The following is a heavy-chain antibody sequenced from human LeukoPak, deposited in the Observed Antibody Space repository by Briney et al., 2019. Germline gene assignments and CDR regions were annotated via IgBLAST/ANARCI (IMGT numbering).Heavy chain of an antibody. CDR2: ISSIGSTI. D-gene: IGHD2-15*01. CDR1: GFTFSDYY. CDR3: ARDYERYCSGGGCPLFDY. V-gene: IGHV3-11*04. J-gene: IGHJ4*02. Sequence: GGSLRLSCAASGFTFSDYYMSWIRQAPGKGLEWISYISSIGSTIYYTDSVKGRFTISRDNAKNSLYLQMNSLRAEDTAVYYCARDYERYCSGGGCPLFDYWGQGTLVTVSS.